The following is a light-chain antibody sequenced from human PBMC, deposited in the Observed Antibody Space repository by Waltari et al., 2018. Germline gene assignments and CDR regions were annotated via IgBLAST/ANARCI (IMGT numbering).Light chain of an antibody. J-gene: IGLJ3*02. Sequence: QSALTQPASVSGSPGQSIPISCTGTSSDVGGSNYVSWYQQHPGKAPKLVIYDVSNRPAGVSNRFSGSKSGNTASLTISGLQAEDEADYYCSSYTSSSTWVFGGGTKLTVL. V-gene: IGLV2-14*01. CDR1: SSDVGGSNY. CDR3: SSYTSSSTWV. CDR2: DVS.